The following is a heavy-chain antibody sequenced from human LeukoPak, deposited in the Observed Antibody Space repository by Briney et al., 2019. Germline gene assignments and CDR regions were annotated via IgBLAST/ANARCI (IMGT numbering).Heavy chain of an antibody. J-gene: IGHJ4*02. CDR3: ARQTGAGGDFDY. CDR1: GGSISSSSYY. D-gene: IGHD1-14*01. V-gene: IGHV4-39*01. Sequence: SETLSLTCTVSGGSISSSSYYWGWIRQPPGKGLEWIGSIYYSGSTYYNPSLKSRVTISVDTSKNQFSLKLSSVTAADTAVYYCARQTGAGGDFDYWGQGTLVTVSS. CDR2: IYYSGST.